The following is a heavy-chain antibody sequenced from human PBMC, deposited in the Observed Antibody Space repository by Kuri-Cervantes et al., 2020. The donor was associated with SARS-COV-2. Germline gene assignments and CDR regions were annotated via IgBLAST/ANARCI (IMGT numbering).Heavy chain of an antibody. D-gene: IGHD2-2*01. V-gene: IGHV1-2*02. J-gene: IGHJ6*02. CDR2: LNPNSGGT. CDR3: ARPDIVVVPAAQRDYYYYYGMDV. CDR1: GYTFTGYY. Sequence: ASVKVSCKASGYTFTGYYMHWVRQAPGQGLEWMGWLNPNSGGTNYAQKFQGRVTITADESTSTAYMELSSLRSEDTAVYYCARPDIVVVPAAQRDYYYYYGMDVWGQGTTVTVSS.